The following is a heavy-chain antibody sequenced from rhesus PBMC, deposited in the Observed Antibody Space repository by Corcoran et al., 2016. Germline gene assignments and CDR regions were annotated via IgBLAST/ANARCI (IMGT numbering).Heavy chain of an antibody. CDR1: GFTFHIYG. Sequence: EVQLVESGGGVVQSGGSLRRSCAGSGFTFHIYGLNWVRQAPGKGLEWVAVISSDGSRKDYADSVKDRFTISRDNSKNILYLQINNLKLEDTAVYYGTTFGYWGQGVLVTVSS. CDR3: TTFGY. CDR2: ISSDGSRK. V-gene: IGHV3-54*02. J-gene: IGHJ4*01.